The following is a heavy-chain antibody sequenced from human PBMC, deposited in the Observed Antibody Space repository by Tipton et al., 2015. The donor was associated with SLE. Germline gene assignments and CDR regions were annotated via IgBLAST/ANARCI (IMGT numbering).Heavy chain of an antibody. V-gene: IGHV4-34*01. J-gene: IGHJ2*01. CDR1: GGSFSGYY. CDR3: ARFPGTSCQWGGSCYLDL. Sequence: TLSLTCAVYGGSFSGYYWSWIRQPPGKGLEWIGEINHSGSTNYNPSLKSRVTISVDTSKNQFSLKLSSVTAADTAVYYCARFPGTSCQWGGSCYLDLWGRGTLVTVSS. CDR2: INHSGST. D-gene: IGHD2-2*01.